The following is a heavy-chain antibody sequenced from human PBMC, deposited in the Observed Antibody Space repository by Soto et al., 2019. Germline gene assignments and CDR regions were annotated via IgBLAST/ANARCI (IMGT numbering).Heavy chain of an antibody. J-gene: IGHJ4*02. Sequence: SETLSLTCSVSDGSVNSGNYYWTWIRQPPGKGLEWIGYIHSSGSTLYSPSLKSRVIISVDTSMNQFSLKVNSLTAADTAVYYCARDALALFDSWGQGTLVTVSS. CDR3: ARDALALFDS. V-gene: IGHV4-61*01. D-gene: IGHD6-13*01. CDR2: IHSSGST. CDR1: DGSVNSGNYY.